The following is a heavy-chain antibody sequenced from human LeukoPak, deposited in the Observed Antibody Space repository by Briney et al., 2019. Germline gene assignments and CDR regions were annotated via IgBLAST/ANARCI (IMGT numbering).Heavy chain of an antibody. V-gene: IGHV3-30*02. CDR2: IRYDGSNK. CDR1: GFTFSSYG. J-gene: IGHJ6*03. CDR3: AKDHSSWYSVYMDV. D-gene: IGHD6-13*01. Sequence: GGSLRLSCAASGFTFSSYGMHWVRQAPGKGLEWVAFIRYDGSNKYYADSVKGRFTISRDNSKNTLYLQMNSLRAEDTAVYYCAKDHSSWYSVYMDVWGKGTTVTVSS.